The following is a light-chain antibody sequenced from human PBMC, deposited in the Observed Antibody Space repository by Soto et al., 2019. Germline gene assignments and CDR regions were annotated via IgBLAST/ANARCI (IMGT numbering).Light chain of an antibody. CDR2: DAS. CDR1: QTIRGW. Sequence: DTQMTQSPSSLSASVGDTVTVACRASQTIRGWLAWYQQRPGKAPNLLIFDASTLESGVPSRFSGSGSGTTFTLTISSLQSDDFATYYCLQYNGYYRTFGQGTKVDIK. V-gene: IGKV1-5*01. J-gene: IGKJ1*01. CDR3: LQYNGYYRT.